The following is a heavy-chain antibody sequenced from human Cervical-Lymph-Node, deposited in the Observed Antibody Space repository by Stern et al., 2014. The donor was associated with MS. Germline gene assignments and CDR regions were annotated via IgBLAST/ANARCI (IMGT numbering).Heavy chain of an antibody. CDR1: GYTVTNHY. CDR2: INRSGGTT. Sequence: QVQLVESGAEVKKPGDSVKVSCKASGYTVTNHYIHWVRQAPGQGLEWMGVINRSGGTTTYAQKFEGSVTMATDTSTSTVYMELGSLRSDDTAVYCCAKELERGVLDMWGQGTRVTVSS. V-gene: IGHV1-46*01. J-gene: IGHJ3*02. D-gene: IGHD1-1*01. CDR3: AKELERGVLDM.